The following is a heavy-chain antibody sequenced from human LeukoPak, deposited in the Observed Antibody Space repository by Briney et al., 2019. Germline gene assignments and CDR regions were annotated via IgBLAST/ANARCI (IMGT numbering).Heavy chain of an antibody. D-gene: IGHD4-17*01. Sequence: GGSLRLSCAASGFTFSSYSMNWVRQAPGKGLEWVSSISSSSSYIYYADSVKGRFTISRDNAKNSLYLQMNSLRAEDTAVYYCARDQGATTVTYNWFDPWGQGTLVTVSS. CDR3: ARDQGATTVTYNWFDP. J-gene: IGHJ5*02. CDR2: ISSSSSYI. CDR1: GFTFSSYS. V-gene: IGHV3-21*01.